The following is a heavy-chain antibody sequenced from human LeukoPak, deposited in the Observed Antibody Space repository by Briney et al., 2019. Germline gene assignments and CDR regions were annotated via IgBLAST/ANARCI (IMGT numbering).Heavy chain of an antibody. V-gene: IGHV1-69*13. D-gene: IGHD1-26*01. Sequence: SVKVSCKASGGTLSSYAISWVRQAPGQGLEWMGGIIPIFGTANYAQKFQGRVTITADESTSTAYMELSSLRSEDTAVYYCASPTDGAIGAFDIWGQGTMVTVSS. CDR1: GGTLSSYA. CDR2: IIPIFGTA. J-gene: IGHJ3*02. CDR3: ASPTDGAIGAFDI.